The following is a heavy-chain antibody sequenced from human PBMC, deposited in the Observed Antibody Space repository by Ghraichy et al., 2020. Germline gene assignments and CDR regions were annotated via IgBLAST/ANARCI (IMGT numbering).Heavy chain of an antibody. CDR3: AKGHSGNRGFDY. CDR1: GFSFDDYV. CDR2: VDGNSGSI. Sequence: SLNISCAASGFSFDDYVMHWVRQAPGKGLEWISGVDGNSGSIGFADSVKGRFTIARDNAKKSLHLQMNSLRPDDTALYYCAKGHSGNRGFDYWGQGTPVTVSS. D-gene: IGHD1-26*01. J-gene: IGHJ4*02. V-gene: IGHV3-9*01.